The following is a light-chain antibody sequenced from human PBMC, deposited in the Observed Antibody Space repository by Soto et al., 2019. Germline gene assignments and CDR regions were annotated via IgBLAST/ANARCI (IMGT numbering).Light chain of an antibody. CDR3: QQFSSYPLT. CDR2: DAS. CDR1: QTIRNNY. Sequence: EIGLTQSPGTLSLSPGERSTLSCRASQTIRNNYLAWYQQKPGQAPRLLIYDASSRATGIPDRFRGGGSGTGFTLTISRLEPEDFAVYYCQQFSSYPLTFGGGTKVDIK. V-gene: IGKV3-20*01. J-gene: IGKJ4*01.